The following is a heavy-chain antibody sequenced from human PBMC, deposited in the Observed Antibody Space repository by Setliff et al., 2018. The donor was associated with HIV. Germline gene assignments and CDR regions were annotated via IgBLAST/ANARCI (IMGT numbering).Heavy chain of an antibody. D-gene: IGHD3-22*01. Sequence: ASVKVSCKASGYTFTGYYLHWVRQAPGQGLEWMGWINPHSGGTNYAQKFQGRVTMTRDTSISTTYMEPSSLTSEDTAVYFCARGEQDFYDSSGYYSYYFDHWGQGTLVTVSS. V-gene: IGHV1-2*02. CDR3: ARGEQDFYDSSGYYSYYFDH. CDR1: GYTFTGYY. J-gene: IGHJ4*02. CDR2: INPHSGGT.